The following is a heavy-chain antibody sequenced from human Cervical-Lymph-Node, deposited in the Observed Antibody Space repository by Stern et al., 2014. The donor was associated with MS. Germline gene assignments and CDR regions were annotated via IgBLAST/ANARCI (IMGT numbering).Heavy chain of an antibody. V-gene: IGHV5-51*01. CDR3: ARVGMTAAGLDAFDI. Sequence: VQLVQSGAEVKKPGEPLQISCKASGYSFTTFWIGWVRQMPGKGLEWMGIIYPGDSDARYSPSFQGQVTISADKSISTAYLQWTSLKASDIAMYYCARVGMTAAGLDAFDIWGQGTVVTVSS. J-gene: IGHJ3*02. D-gene: IGHD6-13*01. CDR2: IYPGDSDA. CDR1: GYSFTTFW.